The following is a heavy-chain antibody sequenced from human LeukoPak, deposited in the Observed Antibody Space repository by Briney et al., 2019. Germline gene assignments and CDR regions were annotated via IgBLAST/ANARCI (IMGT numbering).Heavy chain of an antibody. Sequence: SETLSLTCTVSGGSITSNFWSWIWQPPGKGLEWIGYIFDGGNTRYNPSLSSRATISRDTSKNQFSLRLSSVTAADTAVYYCARAKPNWNPPDYWGQGTLVTISS. CDR3: ARAKPNWNPPDY. CDR2: IFDGGNT. CDR1: GGSITSNF. J-gene: IGHJ4*02. V-gene: IGHV4-59*08. D-gene: IGHD1-1*01.